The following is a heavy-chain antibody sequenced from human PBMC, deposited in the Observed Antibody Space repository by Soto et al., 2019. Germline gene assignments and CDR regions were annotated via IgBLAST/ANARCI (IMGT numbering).Heavy chain of an antibody. CDR3: ARDHDYSNYFNWFDP. D-gene: IGHD4-4*01. J-gene: IGHJ5*02. CDR2: ISAYNGNT. Sequence: ASVKVSCKASGYTFTSYGISWVRQAPGQGLEWMGWISAYNGNTNYAQKLQGRVTMTTDTSTSTAYMELRSLRSDDTAVYYCARDHDYSNYFNWFDPWGQGTLVTVS. V-gene: IGHV1-18*01. CDR1: GYTFTSYG.